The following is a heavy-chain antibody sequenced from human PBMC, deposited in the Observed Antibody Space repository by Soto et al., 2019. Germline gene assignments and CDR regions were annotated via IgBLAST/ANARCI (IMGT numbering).Heavy chain of an antibody. CDR2: IYHSGST. CDR3: ARGPQLPVWGSYRSGYYFDY. Sequence: SETLSLTCAVSGGSISSGGYSWSWIRQPPGKGLEWIGYIYHSGSTYYNPSLKSRVTISVDRSKNQFSLKLSSVTAADTAVYYCARGPQLPVWGSYRSGYYFDYWGQGTLVTVSS. CDR1: GGSISSGGYS. V-gene: IGHV4-30-2*01. D-gene: IGHD3-16*02. J-gene: IGHJ4*02.